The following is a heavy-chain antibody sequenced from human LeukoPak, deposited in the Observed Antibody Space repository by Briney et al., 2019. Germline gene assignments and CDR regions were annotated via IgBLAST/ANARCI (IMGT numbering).Heavy chain of an antibody. CDR3: AGWDYQHEPHFDY. CDR2: IKSDGSST. V-gene: IGHV3-74*01. CDR1: GFTFSSYW. D-gene: IGHD1-7*01. Sequence: GGSLRLSCAASGFTFSSYWMHWVRQAPGKGLVWVSRIKSDGSSTNHADSVKGRFTISRDNAKNTLYLQMNSLRAEDTAVYYCAGWDYQHEPHFDYWGQGTLVTVSS. J-gene: IGHJ4*02.